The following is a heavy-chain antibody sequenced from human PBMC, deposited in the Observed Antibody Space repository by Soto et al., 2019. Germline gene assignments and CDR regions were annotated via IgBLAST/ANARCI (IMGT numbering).Heavy chain of an antibody. Sequence: QVQLVESGGGVVQPGWSLRLSCAASGFSISDYGMEWVRQAPGKGLEWVALISYDGSNTYYADSVKGRFTISSDNSKDTLFLQMTGLRREDTAVYYCAKGAGDRLSLGMDVWGQGTTVTVSS. CDR3: AKGAGDRLSLGMDV. CDR1: GFSISDYG. V-gene: IGHV3-30*18. D-gene: IGHD1-26*01. J-gene: IGHJ6*02. CDR2: ISYDGSNT.